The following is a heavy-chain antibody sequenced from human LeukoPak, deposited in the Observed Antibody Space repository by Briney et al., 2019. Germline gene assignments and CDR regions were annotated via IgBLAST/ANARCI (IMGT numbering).Heavy chain of an antibody. Sequence: SETLSLTCTVSGYSISSGFYWGWIRQPPGKRLEWIGEINHSGSTNYNPSLKSRVTISVDTSKNQFSLKLSSVTAADTAVYYCAREYSSGWLDYWGQGTLVTVSS. CDR2: INHSGST. D-gene: IGHD6-19*01. V-gene: IGHV4-38-2*02. CDR3: AREYSSGWLDY. J-gene: IGHJ4*02. CDR1: GYSISSGFY.